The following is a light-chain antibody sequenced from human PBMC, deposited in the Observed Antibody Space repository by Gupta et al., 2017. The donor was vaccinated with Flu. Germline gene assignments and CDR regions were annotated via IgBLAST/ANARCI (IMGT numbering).Light chain of an antibody. V-gene: IGLV3-21*03. CDR3: QVWDSSSDHPV. CDR2: DDS. CDR1: NIGPKS. Sequence: SFVLTQPPSVSGAPGKTASITCGGNNIGPKSVHWYQQKPGQAPMLVVYDDSDRPSGIPERFSGSKSGNTATLTISRVEAGDEADYYCQVWDSSSDHPVFGTGTKVAVL. J-gene: IGLJ1*01.